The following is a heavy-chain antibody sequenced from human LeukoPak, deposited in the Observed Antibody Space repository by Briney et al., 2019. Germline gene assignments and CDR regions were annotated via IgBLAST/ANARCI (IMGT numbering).Heavy chain of an antibody. D-gene: IGHD4-17*01. V-gene: IGHV3-7*05. CDR3: AKFTHGDRTHY. J-gene: IGHJ4*02. CDR1: GFTFSSYC. CDR2: IKGDGSEK. Sequence: PGGSLRLSCAASGFTFSSYCMCWVRQAPGKGLEWVANIKGDGSEKYHVDSVKGRFTISRDNAKNSLYLQMNSLRAEDTAVYYCAKFTHGDRTHYWGQGTLVTVSS.